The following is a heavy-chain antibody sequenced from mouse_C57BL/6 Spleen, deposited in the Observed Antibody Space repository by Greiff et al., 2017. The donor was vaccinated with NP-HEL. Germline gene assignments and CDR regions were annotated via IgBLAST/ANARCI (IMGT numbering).Heavy chain of an antibody. J-gene: IGHJ3*01. V-gene: IGHV1-52*01. Sequence: QVQLQQPGAELVRPGSSVKLSCKASGYTFTSYWMHWVKQRPIQGLEWIGNIDPSDSGTNYNQKFKGKATLTVDKSSSTAYMQLSSLTSEDSAVYYCASDQLPAYWGKGTLVTVSA. D-gene: IGHD3-1*01. CDR3: ASDQLPAY. CDR1: GYTFTSYW. CDR2: IDPSDSGT.